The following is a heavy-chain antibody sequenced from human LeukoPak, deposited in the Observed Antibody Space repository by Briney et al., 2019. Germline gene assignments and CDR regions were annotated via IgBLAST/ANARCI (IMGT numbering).Heavy chain of an antibody. Sequence: GGSLRLSCAVSGFTFSNYDMNSVRQAPGKGPEWVTTISASGIHIYYADSAKGRVTISRDNSRNNLELQMNSLRGEDTAVYYCVRMVSGDYWGQGTLVTVTS. J-gene: IGHJ4*02. CDR1: GFTFSNYD. CDR2: ISASGIHI. CDR3: VRMVSGDY. D-gene: IGHD2-8*01. V-gene: IGHV3-23*01.